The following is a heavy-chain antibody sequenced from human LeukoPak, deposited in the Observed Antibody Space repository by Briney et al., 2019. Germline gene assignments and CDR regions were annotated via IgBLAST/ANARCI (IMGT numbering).Heavy chain of an antibody. J-gene: IGHJ4*02. Sequence: RSGGSLRLSCAASGFTFSSYAMSWVRQAPGKGLEWVSAISGNGGTTYYADSVKGRFTISRDNSKNTLYLQMNSLRAEDTAVYYCAKPRDYYGPFAYWGQGTLVTVSS. CDR1: GFTFSSYA. CDR3: AKPRDYYGPFAY. CDR2: ISGNGGTT. D-gene: IGHD3-10*01. V-gene: IGHV3-23*01.